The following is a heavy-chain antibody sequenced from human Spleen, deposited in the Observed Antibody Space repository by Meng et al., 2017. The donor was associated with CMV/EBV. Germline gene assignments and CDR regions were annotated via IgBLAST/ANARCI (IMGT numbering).Heavy chain of an antibody. D-gene: IGHD1-26*01. V-gene: IGHV4-34*01. CDR1: GGSFSGYY. Sequence: GSLRLSCAVYGGSFSGYYWSWIRQPPGKGLEWIGEINHSGSTNYNPSLKSRVTISVDTSKNQFSLKLSSVTAADTAVYYCARGSGGGDYWGQGTLVTVSS. J-gene: IGHJ4*02. CDR3: ARGSGGGDY. CDR2: INHSGST.